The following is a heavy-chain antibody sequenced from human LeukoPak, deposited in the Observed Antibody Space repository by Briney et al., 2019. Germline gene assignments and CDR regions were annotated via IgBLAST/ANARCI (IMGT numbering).Heavy chain of an antibody. CDR1: GGSFSGYY. D-gene: IGHD3-10*01. J-gene: IGHJ4*02. Sequence: SETLSLTCAVYGGSFSGYYWSWIRQPPGKGLEWIREINHSGSTNYNPSLKSRVTISVDTSKNQFSLKLSSVTAADTAVYYCARSMVRGVIDYWGQGTLVTVSS. V-gene: IGHV4-34*01. CDR3: ARSMVRGVIDY. CDR2: INHSGST.